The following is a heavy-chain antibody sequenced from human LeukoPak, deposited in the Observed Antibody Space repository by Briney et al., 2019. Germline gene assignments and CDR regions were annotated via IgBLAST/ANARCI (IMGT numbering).Heavy chain of an antibody. V-gene: IGHV4-34*01. Sequence: PSETLSLTCAVYGGSFSGYYWSWIRQPPGKGLEWIGEINHSGSTNYNPSLKSRVTMSVDTSKNQFSLNLSSVTAADTAVYYCARGSGSHDYWGQGTLVTVSS. CDR1: GGSFSGYY. D-gene: IGHD1-26*01. J-gene: IGHJ4*02. CDR2: INHSGST. CDR3: ARGSGSHDY.